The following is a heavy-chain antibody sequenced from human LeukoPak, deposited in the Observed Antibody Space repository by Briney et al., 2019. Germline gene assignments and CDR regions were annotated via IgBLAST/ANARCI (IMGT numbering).Heavy chain of an antibody. J-gene: IGHJ6*03. D-gene: IGHD1-26*01. CDR3: AKDQRHRVGANHMDV. CDR2: LRYDGSNT. CDR1: GFTFRSYG. V-gene: IGHV3-30*02. Sequence: SGGSLRLSCVASGFTFRSYGMYWVRQAPGKGLEWVTFLRYDGSNTYYADSVKGRFTISRDNSKNTLYLHMNSLREEDTAVYYCAKDQRHRVGANHMDVWGKGTTVTISS.